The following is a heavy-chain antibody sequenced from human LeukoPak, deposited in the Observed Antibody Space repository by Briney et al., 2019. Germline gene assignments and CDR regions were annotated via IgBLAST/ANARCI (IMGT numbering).Heavy chain of an antibody. D-gene: IGHD7-27*01. CDR2: FEPEDGET. CDR3: ATDLLGPVGS. CDR1: GYTLTELS. V-gene: IGHV1-24*01. Sequence: ASVKVSCKVSGYTLTELSLHWVRQAPGKGLEWMGGFEPEDGETIYAQKFQGRVTMTEDTSTDTAYMELSSLRSEDTAVYYCATDLLGPVGSWGQGTLVTVSS. J-gene: IGHJ5*02.